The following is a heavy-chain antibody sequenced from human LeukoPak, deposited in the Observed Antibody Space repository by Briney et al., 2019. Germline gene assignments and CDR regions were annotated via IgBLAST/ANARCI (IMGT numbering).Heavy chain of an antibody. CDR3: ARSPAYCGGDCPTGGAFDI. V-gene: IGHV4-39*01. CDR2: IYYSGST. Sequence: SETLSLTCTVSGGSISSNTHFWGCIRQPAGKGLEWIGTIYYSGSTYYNPSLKSRVTISVDTSKNQFSLKLSSVTAADTALYYCARSPAYCGGDCPTGGAFDIWGQGTTVTVSS. J-gene: IGHJ3*02. CDR1: GGSISSNTHF. D-gene: IGHD2-21*02.